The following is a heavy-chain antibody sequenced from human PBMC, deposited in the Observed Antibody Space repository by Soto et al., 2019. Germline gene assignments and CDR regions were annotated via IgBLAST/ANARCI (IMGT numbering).Heavy chain of an antibody. CDR1: GFTFSSYA. V-gene: IGHV3-23*01. D-gene: IGHD3-22*01. CDR3: AKAVIPNRYLFDF. CDR2: ISGSGGST. J-gene: IGHJ4*02. Sequence: GWSLRLSCAASGFTFSSYAMNWVRQAPGKGLEWVSAISGSGGSTYYADSVKGRFTISRDNSKNTLYLQMSSLRAEDTAVYYCAKAVIPNRYLFDFWGQGTLVTVSA.